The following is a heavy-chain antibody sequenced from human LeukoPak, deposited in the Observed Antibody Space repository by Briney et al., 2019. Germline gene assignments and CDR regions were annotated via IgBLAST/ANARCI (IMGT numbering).Heavy chain of an antibody. CDR2: INHSGST. V-gene: IGHV4-34*01. Sequence: SETLCLTCAVYGGSFSGYYWSWIRQPPGKGLEWIGEINHSGSTNYNPSLKSRVTISVDTSKNQFSLKLSSVTAADTAVYYCARRILGWLGELLIVGWFDPWGQGTLVTVSS. J-gene: IGHJ5*02. CDR3: ARRILGWLGELLIVGWFDP. CDR1: GGSFSGYY. D-gene: IGHD3-10*01.